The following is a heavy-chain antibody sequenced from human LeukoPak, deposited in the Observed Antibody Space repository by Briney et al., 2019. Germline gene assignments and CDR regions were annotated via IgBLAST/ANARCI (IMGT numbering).Heavy chain of an antibody. Sequence: ASVKVSRKASGGSFNSYAISWVRQAPGQGLEWMGGIIPIFGTANYAQKFQGRVTITADKSTNTAYMELSSLRSEDTAVYYCARSQPLAYFDLWGRGTLVTVSS. V-gene: IGHV1-69*06. CDR1: GGSFNSYA. J-gene: IGHJ2*01. CDR2: IIPIFGTA. CDR3: ARSQPLAYFDL.